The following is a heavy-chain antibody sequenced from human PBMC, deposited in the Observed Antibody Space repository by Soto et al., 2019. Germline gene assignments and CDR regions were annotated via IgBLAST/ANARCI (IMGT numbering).Heavy chain of an antibody. J-gene: IGHJ3*02. CDR3: VKQHPVDCSCGGCFHAFDI. CDR1: GDSVSSGLSY. D-gene: IGHD2-15*01. V-gene: IGHV4-61*01. Sequence: QVQLQESGPGLVKPSGTLSLTCSVSGDSVSSGLSYWGWIRQPPGKGLEWIGYIYYSGSTKYNPSLQSRVTMSVNLSKNQSCRKLSCLTAADTALLYYVKQHPVDCSCGGCFHAFDIWCQGTMVTGS. CDR2: IYYSGST.